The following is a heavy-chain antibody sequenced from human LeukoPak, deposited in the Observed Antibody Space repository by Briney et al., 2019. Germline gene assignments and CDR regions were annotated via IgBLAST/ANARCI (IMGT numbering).Heavy chain of an antibody. Sequence: ASVKVSCKASGYTFTSYYMHWVRQAPGQGLEWMGIISPSGGSTTYAQKFQGRVTMTRDTSTSTVHMALSSLTPEDTAVYYCARAGYWAASGYATIWGQGTLVTVSS. J-gene: IGHJ4*02. V-gene: IGHV1-46*03. CDR3: ARAGYWAASGYATI. CDR2: ISPSGGST. CDR1: GYTFTSYY. D-gene: IGHD6-13*01.